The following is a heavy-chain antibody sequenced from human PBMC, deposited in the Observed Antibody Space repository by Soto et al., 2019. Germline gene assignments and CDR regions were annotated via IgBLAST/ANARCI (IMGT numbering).Heavy chain of an antibody. CDR3: ARDPRYYDILTGSYWFDP. CDR2: INPSGGST. V-gene: IGHV1-46*01. D-gene: IGHD3-9*01. CDR1: GYTFTSYG. Sequence: ASVKVSCKASGYTFTSYGISWVRQAPGQGLEWMGIINPSGGSTSYAQKFQGRVTMTRDTSTSTVYMELSSLRSEDTAVYYCARDPRYYDILTGSYWFDPWGQGTLVTVSS. J-gene: IGHJ5*02.